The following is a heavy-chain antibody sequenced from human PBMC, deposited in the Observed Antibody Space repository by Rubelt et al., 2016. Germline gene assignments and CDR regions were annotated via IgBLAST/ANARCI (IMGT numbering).Heavy chain of an antibody. Sequence: GGSLRLSFAASGFTFSNYAMHRVRQAPGKGLEWVSYINSGASSIYYADSVTGRFTISRANAKNSVYLQMNSLRAEQKAIYYCAKAYDYDSSGHYYSHFDSWGQGTLVTVSS. CDR3: AKAYDYDSSGHYYSHFDS. CDR1: GFTFSNYA. V-gene: IGHV3-48*03. D-gene: IGHD3-22*01. CDR2: INSGASSI. J-gene: IGHJ4*02.